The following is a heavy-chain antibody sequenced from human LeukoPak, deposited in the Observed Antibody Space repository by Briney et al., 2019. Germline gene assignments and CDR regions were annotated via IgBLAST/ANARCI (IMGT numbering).Heavy chain of an antibody. CDR2: IYTSGST. J-gene: IGHJ4*02. CDR1: GGSISSYY. CDR3: ARGITKYYYDSSGFFDY. V-gene: IGHV4-4*07. D-gene: IGHD3-22*01. Sequence: SETLSFTCTVSGGSISSYYWSWIRQPAGKGLEWIGRIYTSGSTNYNPSLKSRVTMSVDTSKNQFSLKLSSVTAADTAVYYCARGITKYYYDSSGFFDYWGQGTLVTVSS.